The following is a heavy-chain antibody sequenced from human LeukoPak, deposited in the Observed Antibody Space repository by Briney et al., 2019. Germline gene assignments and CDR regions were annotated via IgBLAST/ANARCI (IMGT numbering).Heavy chain of an antibody. CDR1: EFIFSGYW. V-gene: IGHV3-7*01. J-gene: IGHJ4*02. D-gene: IGHD6-13*01. CDR2: IKQDGSEK. CDR3: ARDGFVGAADY. Sequence: GGSLRLSCAASEFIFSGYWMNWVRQAPGKGLEWVANIKQDGSEKKYVDSVRGRFTISRDNAKNSLYLQMNSLRVEDTAVYYCARDGFVGAADYWGQGTLVTVSS.